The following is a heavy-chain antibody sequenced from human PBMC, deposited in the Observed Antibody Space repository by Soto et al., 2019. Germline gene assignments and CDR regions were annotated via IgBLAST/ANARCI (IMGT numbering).Heavy chain of an antibody. CDR1: GFTFRSFG. V-gene: IGHV3-30*18. Sequence: QVQLVESGGGVVLPGRSLRLSCVASGFTFRSFGMHWVRQAPGKGLEWVAVISYDGSNKYYADSVKGRFTISRDNSKNTLYLQLNSLRPEDTAVYYCAKDHSGGYWGGFDSWGQGTLFTVSS. CDR2: ISYDGSNK. CDR3: AKDHSGGYWGGFDS. J-gene: IGHJ4*02. D-gene: IGHD6-25*01.